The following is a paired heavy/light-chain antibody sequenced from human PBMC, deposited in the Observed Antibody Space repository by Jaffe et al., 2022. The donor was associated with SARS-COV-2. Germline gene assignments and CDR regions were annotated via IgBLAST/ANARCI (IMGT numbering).Heavy chain of an antibody. V-gene: IGHV3-30*18. Sequence: QVQLVESGGGVVQPGRSLRLSCAASGFTFSSFDMHWVRQAPGKGLEWVTLISYDGSKKYYASSVKGRFTVSRDNSKNTLFLQMNSLRAEDTAVYYCAKEKREVRPPPLDYWGQGTLVTVSS. CDR2: ISYDGSKK. CDR1: GFTFSSFD. D-gene: IGHD6-6*01. CDR3: AKEKREVRPPPLDY. J-gene: IGHJ4*02.
Light chain of an antibody. CDR2: GKN. CDR1: SLRNYN. J-gene: IGLJ2*01. V-gene: IGLV3-19*01. CDR3: DSRDSSANLVV. Sequence: SSELTQAPAVSVALGQTVRITCQGDSLRNYNVNWYQQKPGQAPVLVIYGKNNRPSGIPDRFSGSTSGNTASLTITGAQAEDEADYYCDSRDSSANLVVFGGGTKLTVL.